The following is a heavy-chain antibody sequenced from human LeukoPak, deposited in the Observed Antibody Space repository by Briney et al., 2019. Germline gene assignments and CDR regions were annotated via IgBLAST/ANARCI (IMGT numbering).Heavy chain of an antibody. CDR2: IIPIFGTA. J-gene: IGHJ4*02. CDR3: AKSEAGTPGLNFDY. V-gene: IGHV1-69*01. CDR1: GGTFSSYA. D-gene: IGHD1-7*01. Sequence: SVKVSCKASGGTFSSYAISWVRQAPGQGLEWMGGIIPIFGTANYAQKFQGRVTITADESTSTAYMELSSLRSEDTAVYYCAKSEAGTPGLNFDYWGQGTLVTVSS.